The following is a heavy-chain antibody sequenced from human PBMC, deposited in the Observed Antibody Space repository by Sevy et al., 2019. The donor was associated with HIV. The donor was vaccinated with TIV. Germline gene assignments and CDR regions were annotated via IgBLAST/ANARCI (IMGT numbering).Heavy chain of an antibody. CDR2: INPNSGGT. Sequence: ASVKVSCKASGYTFTGYYMHWVRQAPGQGLEWMGWINPNSGGTNYAQKFQGRVTMTRDTSISTAYMEMSRLRSDDTAVYYCARSIGRDSSSWYRRDWFDPWGQGTLVTVSS. J-gene: IGHJ5*02. D-gene: IGHD6-13*01. CDR1: GYTFTGYY. CDR3: ARSIGRDSSSWYRRDWFDP. V-gene: IGHV1-2*02.